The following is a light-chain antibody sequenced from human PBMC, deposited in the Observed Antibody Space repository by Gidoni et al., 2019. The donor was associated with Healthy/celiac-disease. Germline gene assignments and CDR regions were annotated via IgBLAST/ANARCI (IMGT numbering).Light chain of an antibody. CDR2: EGS. J-gene: IGLJ2*01. CDR1: SSDVGSYNL. V-gene: IGLV2-23*01. CDR3: CSYAGSSTSVV. Sequence: SALTQPASVSGSPGQSITISCTGTSSDVGSYNLVSWYQQHPGKAPKLMIYEGSKRPSGVSNRFSCSKSGNTASLTISGLQAEDEADYYCCSYAGSSTSVVFGGGTKLTVL.